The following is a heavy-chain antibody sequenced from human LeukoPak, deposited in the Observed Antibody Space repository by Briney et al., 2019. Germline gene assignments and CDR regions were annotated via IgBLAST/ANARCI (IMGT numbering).Heavy chain of an antibody. CDR3: AKVSDDFWSGFDY. CDR2: LRYDGSYK. V-gene: IGHV3-30*02. CDR1: GFTFSTDG. D-gene: IGHD3-3*01. J-gene: IGHJ4*02. Sequence: GGSLRLSCAASGFTFSTDGMHWVRQAPGKGLEWVAFLRYDGSYKDYADSVKGRFTISRDNSKNTVYLQMNSLRAEDTDIYYCAKVSDDFWSGFDYWGQGTLVTVSS.